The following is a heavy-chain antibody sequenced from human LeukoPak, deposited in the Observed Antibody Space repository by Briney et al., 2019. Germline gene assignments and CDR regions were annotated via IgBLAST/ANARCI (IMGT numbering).Heavy chain of an antibody. CDR2: IIPIFGTA. J-gene: IGHJ6*03. CDR1: GYTFTSYY. V-gene: IGHV1-69*13. CDR3: AGDFWSGYRYYYYMDV. D-gene: IGHD3-3*01. Sequence: GASVKVSCKASGYTFTSYYMHWVRQAPGQGLEWMGGIIPIFGTANYAQKFQGRVTITADESTSTAYMELSSLRSEDTAVYYCAGDFWSGYRYYYYMDVWGKGTTVTVSS.